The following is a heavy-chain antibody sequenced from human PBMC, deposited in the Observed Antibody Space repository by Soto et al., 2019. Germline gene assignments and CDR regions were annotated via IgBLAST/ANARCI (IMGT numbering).Heavy chain of an antibody. V-gene: IGHV5-51*01. CDR3: AGGGCLYTGLQPRYGH. D-gene: IGHD3-16*02. J-gene: IGHJ4*02. Sequence: GESLKISCKGSGYSFTYYWIAWVRQMPGKGLEWMGIIYPGDSNTRYSPSFRGQVTISADKSIRTAYLQWSSLKASDTAMYYWAGGGCLYTGLQPRYGHWGQGTLVTVSS. CDR1: GYSFTYYW. CDR2: IYPGDSNT.